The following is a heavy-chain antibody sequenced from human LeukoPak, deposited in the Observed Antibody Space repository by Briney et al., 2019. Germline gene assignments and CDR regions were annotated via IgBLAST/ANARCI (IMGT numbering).Heavy chain of an antibody. D-gene: IGHD3-9*01. V-gene: IGHV1-46*01. CDR3: ARDLTYYDILTGYYSRYYFDY. Sequence: GASVKVSCKASGYTFTSYYMHWVRQAPGQGLEWMGIINLSGGSTSYAQKFQGRVTMTRDTSTSTVYMELSSLRSEDTAVYYCARDLTYYDILTGYYSRYYFDYWGQGTLVTVSS. CDR2: INLSGGST. J-gene: IGHJ4*02. CDR1: GYTFTSYY.